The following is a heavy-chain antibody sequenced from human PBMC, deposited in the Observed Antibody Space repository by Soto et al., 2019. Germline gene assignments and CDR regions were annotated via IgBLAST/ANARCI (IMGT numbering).Heavy chain of an antibody. V-gene: IGHV4-59*11. CDR3: ARETRGWFDP. Sequence: QVQLQESGPGLVKPSETLSLTCTVSGGSISSHYWNWIRQLPGKGLEWIGYIYYSGSTNYNPSLTSRVTISVDTSKNQFPLKLRSVIAADTAVYYCARETRGWFDPWGQGTLVTVSS. J-gene: IGHJ5*02. D-gene: IGHD1-1*01. CDR1: GGSISSHY. CDR2: IYYSGST.